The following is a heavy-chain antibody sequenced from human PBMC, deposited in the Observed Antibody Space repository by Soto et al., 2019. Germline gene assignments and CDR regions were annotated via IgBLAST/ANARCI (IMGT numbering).Heavy chain of an antibody. J-gene: IGHJ3*02. V-gene: IGHV3-23*01. D-gene: IGHD2-15*01. CDR3: AKDRVDHNSVWDPFDI. CDR2: LGGSNTET. CDR1: GFTFSDFA. Sequence: ETLSLSCAASGFTFSDFAMSWVRQAPGKGLEWVSGLGGSNTETQYAASVEGRFTVSRDNSKRTLFLQMNSLRVEDTAVYFCAKDRVDHNSVWDPFDIWGQGTVVTVSS.